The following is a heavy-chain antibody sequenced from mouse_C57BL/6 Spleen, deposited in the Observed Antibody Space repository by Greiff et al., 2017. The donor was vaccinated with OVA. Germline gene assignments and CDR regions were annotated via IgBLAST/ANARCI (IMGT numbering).Heavy chain of an antibody. CDR3: ARSTTVVDY. Sequence: QVQLQQPGAELVKPGASVKLSCKASGYTFTSYWMQWVKQRPGQGLEWIGEIDPSDSYTNYNQKFKGKATLTVDTSSSTAYMQRSSLTSEDSAVYYCARSTTVVDYWGQGTTLTVSS. V-gene: IGHV1-50*01. D-gene: IGHD1-1*01. J-gene: IGHJ2*01. CDR1: GYTFTSYW. CDR2: IDPSDSYT.